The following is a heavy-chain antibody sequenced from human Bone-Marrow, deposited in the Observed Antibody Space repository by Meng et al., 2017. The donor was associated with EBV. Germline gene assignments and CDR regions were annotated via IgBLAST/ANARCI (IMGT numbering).Heavy chain of an antibody. D-gene: IGHD2-8*02. V-gene: IGHV3-74*01. CDR3: SRDLVGSDDY. CDR1: RFTFSNYW. Sequence: EVQIVESVGDLVQHGGCPRLSWAIFRFTFSNYWMHWVRQAPGKGLMWVARLNEDGDTTTYADSVKGRFTISRDNAKNTLYLHMSSLRADDTAVYYCSRDLVGSDDYWGQGTLVTVSS. CDR2: LNEDGDTT. J-gene: IGHJ4*02.